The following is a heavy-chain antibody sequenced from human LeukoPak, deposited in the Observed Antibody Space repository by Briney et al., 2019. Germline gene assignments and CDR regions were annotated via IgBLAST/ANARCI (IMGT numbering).Heavy chain of an antibody. Sequence: GGSLRLSCAASGITFSNYGMHWVRQAPGKGLEWVAVISYDGSKKYYADSVRGRFTISRDNSKNTLYLQMNSLRIEDTAVYYCGRGSVGFGELNYWGQGTLVTVSS. D-gene: IGHD3-10*01. J-gene: IGHJ4*02. CDR2: ISYDGSKK. CDR1: GITFSNYG. V-gene: IGHV3-30*03. CDR3: GRGSVGFGELNY.